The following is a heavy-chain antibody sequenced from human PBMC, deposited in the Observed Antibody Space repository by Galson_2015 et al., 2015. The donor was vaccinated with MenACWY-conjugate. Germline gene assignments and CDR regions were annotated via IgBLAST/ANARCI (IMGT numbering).Heavy chain of an antibody. V-gene: IGHV4-34*01. CDR2: INHSGST. CDR3: ASASLASSGWSNWFDP. J-gene: IGHJ5*02. D-gene: IGHD6-19*01. Sequence: ETLSLTCAVYGGSFSGYYWSWIRQPPGKGLEWIGEINHSGSTNYNPSLKSRVTISVDTSKNQFLLKLSSVTAADTAVYYCASASLASSGWSNWFDPWGQGTLVTVSS. CDR1: GGSFSGYY.